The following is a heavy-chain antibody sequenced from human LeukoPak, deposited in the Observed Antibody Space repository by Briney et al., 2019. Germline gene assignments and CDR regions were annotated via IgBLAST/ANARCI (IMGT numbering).Heavy chain of an antibody. J-gene: IGHJ4*01. V-gene: IGHV3-30-3*01. CDR1: GLTFSIYA. Sequence: GGSLRLSCGVSGLTFSIYAMHWVRQAPGKGLEWVAIISYDGSNQYYADSVTGRFTISRDNSKNTLYLQMNSLRAEDTAVYYCARDMRDIVVVPAVRGPDYWGQGTLVTVSS. D-gene: IGHD2-2*01. CDR3: ARDMRDIVVVPAVRGPDY. CDR2: ISYDGSNQ.